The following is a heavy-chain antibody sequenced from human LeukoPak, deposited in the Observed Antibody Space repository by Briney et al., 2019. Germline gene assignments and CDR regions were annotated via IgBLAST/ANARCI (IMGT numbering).Heavy chain of an antibody. CDR3: ARELGYGYSGYDVF. D-gene: IGHD5-12*01. J-gene: IGHJ4*02. CDR1: GYTFTSYY. CDR2: INPSGGST. Sequence: ASVKVSCKASGYTFTSYYMHWVRPAAGRGLEWMGIINPSGGSTRYAQKFQGRVTMTRDMSTSTVYMELSSLRSEDTAVYYCARELGYGYSGYDVFWGQGTLVTVSS. V-gene: IGHV1-46*01.